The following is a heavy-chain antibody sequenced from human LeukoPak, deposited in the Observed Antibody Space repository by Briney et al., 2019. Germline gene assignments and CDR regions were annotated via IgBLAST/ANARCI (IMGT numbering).Heavy chain of an antibody. Sequence: GGSLRLSCAASGFTFTSYGMSWVRQAPGKGLEWVSGISGSGGSTYYADSVKGRFTISRDNSKNTLYLQVNSLRAEDTAVYYCSKPFLMVGGLSGGFDYWGQGT. V-gene: IGHV3-23*01. CDR3: SKPFLMVGGLSGGFDY. CDR1: GFTFTSYG. CDR2: ISGSGGST. D-gene: IGHD2-8*01. J-gene: IGHJ4*02.